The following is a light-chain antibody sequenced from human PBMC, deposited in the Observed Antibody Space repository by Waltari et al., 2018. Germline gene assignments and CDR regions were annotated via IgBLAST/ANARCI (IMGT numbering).Light chain of an antibody. CDR3: QQYNRAPFT. Sequence: AIQLPPSTPSPSASVGASVTITCRASQGISSWLAWYQKKPGKAPKLLIYKASSLQSGVPSRFSGSGSGTDFTLTISSLQPEDFATYYCQQYNRAPFTFGPGTKLDIK. CDR2: KAS. CDR1: QGISSW. V-gene: IGKV1-13*02. J-gene: IGKJ3*01.